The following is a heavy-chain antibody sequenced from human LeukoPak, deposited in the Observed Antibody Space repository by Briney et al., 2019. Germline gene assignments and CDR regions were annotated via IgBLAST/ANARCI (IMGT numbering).Heavy chain of an antibody. D-gene: IGHD2-2*01. J-gene: IGHJ3*02. CDR3: ARSLPVPAGHNAFDI. V-gene: IGHV3-66*02. Sequence: PGGSLRLSCAASGSTVSSNYMSWVRQAPGKGLEWVSVIYSGGSTYYADSVKGRFTISRDNSKNTLYLQMNSLGAEDTAVYYCARSLPVPAGHNAFDIWGQGTMVTVSS. CDR2: IYSGGST. CDR1: GSTVSSNY.